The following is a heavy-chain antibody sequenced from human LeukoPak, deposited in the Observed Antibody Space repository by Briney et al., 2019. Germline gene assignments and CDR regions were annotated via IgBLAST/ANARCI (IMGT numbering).Heavy chain of an antibody. V-gene: IGHV3-21*01. CDR2: ISSSSSYI. Sequence: PGGSLRLSCAASGFTFSSYSMNWVRQAPGKGLEWVSSISSSSSYIYYADSVKGRFTISRDNAKNSLYLQMNSLRAEDTAVYYCARGPRRGQLWSWYFDLWGRGTLVTVSS. D-gene: IGHD5-18*01. J-gene: IGHJ2*01. CDR3: ARGPRRGQLWSWYFDL. CDR1: GFTFSSYS.